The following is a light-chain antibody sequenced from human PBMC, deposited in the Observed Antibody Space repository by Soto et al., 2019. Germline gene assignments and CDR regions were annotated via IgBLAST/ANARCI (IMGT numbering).Light chain of an antibody. CDR2: DVN. CDR3: SSYTSSAPFYV. Sequence: QYALTQPASVSGSPGQSITISCTGASTDVDWYDYVSWYQQHPGQAPKLMIYDVNNRPSGVSYRFSGSKSGDTASLTISGLQAEDDADYYCSSYTSSAPFYVFGTGTKVTVL. CDR1: STDVDWYDY. V-gene: IGLV2-14*03. J-gene: IGLJ1*01.